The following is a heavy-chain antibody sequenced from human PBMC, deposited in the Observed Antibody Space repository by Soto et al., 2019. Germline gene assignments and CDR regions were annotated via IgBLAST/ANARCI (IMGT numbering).Heavy chain of an antibody. D-gene: IGHD3-3*01. J-gene: IGHJ4*02. CDR3: ARKSDSSPVPEADGV. V-gene: IGHV3-53*02. CDR2: IYSNGDT. Sequence: EVQLVETGGGLIQPGGSLRLSCAASGFSVGSNYMTWVGQSPGKGLEWVSLIYSNGDTDYADSVKGRFSISRDNFKNTRYLQMNNLRAEDTAVYHCARKSDSSPVPEADGVWGRGTLVTVSS. CDR1: GFSVGSNY.